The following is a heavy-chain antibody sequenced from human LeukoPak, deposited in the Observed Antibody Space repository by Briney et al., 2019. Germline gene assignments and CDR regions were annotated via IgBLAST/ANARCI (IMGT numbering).Heavy chain of an antibody. CDR1: GGSISSSSYY. Sequence: PSQSLSLTCTVSGGSISSSSYYWGWIRHPPGKGLEWIASIYYSGSIYYNPSLKSRVTISVDTSKNQCSLKLSSVTAADTAVYYCARVDHDRGRIAVAGTSRGRFGSPIDYWGQGTLVTVSS. V-gene: IGHV4-39*07. CDR2: IYYSGSI. J-gene: IGHJ4*02. D-gene: IGHD6-19*01. CDR3: ARVDHDRGRIAVAGTSRGRFGSPIDY.